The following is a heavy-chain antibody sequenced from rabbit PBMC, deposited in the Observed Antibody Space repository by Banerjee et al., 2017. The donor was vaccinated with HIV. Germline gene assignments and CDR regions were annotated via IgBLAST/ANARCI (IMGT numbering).Heavy chain of an antibody. CDR2: IYGGSSDNT. V-gene: IGHV1S45*01. CDR1: GLDFSSSYW. Sequence: QEQLVEYGGDLVQPEGSLTLTCKASGLDFSSSYWICWVRQAPGKGLEWIGCIYGGSSDNTYYASWAKGRFTISKTSSTAVTLQMTSLTAADTATYFCAHAGYLAYAYGFKLWGQGTLVTVS. CDR3: AHAGYLAYAYGFKL. D-gene: IGHD6-1*01. J-gene: IGHJ4*01.